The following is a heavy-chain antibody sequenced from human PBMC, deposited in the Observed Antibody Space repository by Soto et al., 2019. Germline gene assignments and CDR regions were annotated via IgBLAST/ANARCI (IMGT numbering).Heavy chain of an antibody. V-gene: IGHV1-69*13. CDR3: ARISSVDTAMATPFDY. CDR1: GGTFSSYA. Sequence: GASVKVSCKASGGTFSSYAISWVRQAPGQGLEWMGGIIPIFGTANYAQKFQGRVTITADESTSTAYMELSSLRSEDTAVYYCARISSVDTAMATPFDYWGQGTLVTVSS. D-gene: IGHD5-18*01. CDR2: IIPIFGTA. J-gene: IGHJ4*02.